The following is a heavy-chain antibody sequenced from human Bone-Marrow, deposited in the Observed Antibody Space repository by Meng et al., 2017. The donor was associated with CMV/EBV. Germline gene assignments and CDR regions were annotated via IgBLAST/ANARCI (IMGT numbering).Heavy chain of an antibody. D-gene: IGHD3-10*01. CDR2: INPNSGGT. CDR3: AREDLTMVRGVTDY. J-gene: IGHJ4*02. CDR1: GYTFTGYY. V-gene: IGHV1-2*02. Sequence: ASVKVSCKASGYTFTGYYMHWVRQAPGQGLEWMGWINPNSGGTNYAQKFQGRVTMTRDTSISTAYMELSRLRSDDTAVYYCAREDLTMVRGVTDYWGQGTLVTVSS.